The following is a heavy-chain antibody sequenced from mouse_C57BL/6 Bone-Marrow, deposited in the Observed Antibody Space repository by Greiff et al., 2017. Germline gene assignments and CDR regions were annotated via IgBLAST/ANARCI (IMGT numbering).Heavy chain of an antibody. J-gene: IGHJ1*03. V-gene: IGHV1-64*01. D-gene: IGHD2-5*01. CDR2: IHPNSGST. CDR1: GYTFTSYW. CDR3: ARRSNIKYVDV. Sequence: VQLQQPVAELVKPGASVKLSCTASGYTFTSYWMHWVKQRPGQGLEWIGMIHPNSGSTNYNEKFKSKATLTVDKSSSTAYMQLSILTSEDSAVYYCARRSNIKYVDVWGTGTTVTVSA.